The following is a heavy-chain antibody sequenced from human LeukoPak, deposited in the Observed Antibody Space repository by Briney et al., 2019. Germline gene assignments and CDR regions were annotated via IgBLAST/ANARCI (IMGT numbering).Heavy chain of an antibody. CDR1: GYTFTSYY. CDR3: ARDRATYNYDSSGYWLDY. CDR2: INPSGGST. D-gene: IGHD3-22*01. V-gene: IGHV1-46*01. Sequence: GASVKVSCKASGYTFTSYYMHWVRQAPGQGLEWMGIINPSGGSTSYAQKFQGRVTMTRDTSTSTVYMELSSLRSEDTAVYYCARDRATYNYDSSGYWLDYWGQGTLVTVSS. J-gene: IGHJ4*02.